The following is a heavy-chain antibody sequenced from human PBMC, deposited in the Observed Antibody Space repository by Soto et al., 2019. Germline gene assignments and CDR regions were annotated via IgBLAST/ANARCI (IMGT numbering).Heavy chain of an antibody. CDR3: ARVHSSSYHYFDY. V-gene: IGHV3-30*03. CDR2: IASDSSYK. J-gene: IGHJ4*02. CDR1: GFTFRTSV. Sequence: PGGSLRLSCAASGFTFRTSVIHWVRQAPGKGLEWLAVIASDSSYKNSTDSVKGRFTISRDNSKNTLYLQMSSLRAEDTAVYYCARVHSSSYHYFDYWGQGTLVTVPS. D-gene: IGHD6-13*01.